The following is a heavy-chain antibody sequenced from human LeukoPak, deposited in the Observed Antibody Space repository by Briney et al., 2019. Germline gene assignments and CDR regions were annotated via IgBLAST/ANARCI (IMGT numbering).Heavy chain of an antibody. CDR1: GGSISSYY. V-gene: IGHV4-59*01. CDR3: ARGGPGRGSGSYYKTPYYYYGMDV. J-gene: IGHJ6*02. D-gene: IGHD1-26*01. Sequence: PSETLSLTCTVSGGSISSYYWSWIRRPPGKGLEWMGYIYYIGSTNYNPSLKSRVTISVDTSKNQFSLKLSSVTAADTAVYYCARGGPGRGSGSYYKTPYYYYGMDVWGQGTTVTVSS. CDR2: IYYIGST.